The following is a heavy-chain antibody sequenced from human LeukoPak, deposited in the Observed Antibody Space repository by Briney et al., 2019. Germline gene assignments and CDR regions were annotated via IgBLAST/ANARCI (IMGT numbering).Heavy chain of an antibody. CDR2: ITSSGSTV. D-gene: IGHD3-22*01. V-gene: IGHV3-48*03. CDR3: ARDIDSSGLDAFDI. CDR1: GFTFSSYE. J-gene: IGHJ3*02. Sequence: GGSLRLSCAASGFTFSSYEMNWVRQAPGKGLEWVSYITSSGSTVYYADSVKGRFTISRDNARKSLYLQMNRLRAEDTAVYYCARDIDSSGLDAFDIWGQGTMVTVSP.